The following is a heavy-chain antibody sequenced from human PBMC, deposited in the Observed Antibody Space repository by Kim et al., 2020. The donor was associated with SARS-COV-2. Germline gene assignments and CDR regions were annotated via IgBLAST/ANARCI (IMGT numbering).Heavy chain of an antibody. J-gene: IGHJ6*02. CDR2: ISSSSSHI. V-gene: IGHV3-21*01. CDR3: ARPNSKNYYYYGMDV. Sequence: GGSLRLSCAASGFTFSSYSMHWVRQAPGKGLEWVSSISSSSSHIYYADSVKGRFTISRDNAKNSLYLQMNSLRAEDTAVYYCARPNSKNYYYYGMDVWGQGTTVTVSS. CDR1: GFTFSSYS. D-gene: IGHD4-4*01.